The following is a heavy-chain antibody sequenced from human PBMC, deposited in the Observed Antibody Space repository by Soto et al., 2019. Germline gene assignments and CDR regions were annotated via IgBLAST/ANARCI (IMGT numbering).Heavy chain of an antibody. J-gene: IGHJ4*02. Sequence: GASVKVSCKSSGYTFTGHYIHWVRQAPKQGPVWVGEIGPETGATRYAQKFQGRVTMTRDMSITTVYMELNNLSPDDTAVYYCGRGRSGQIVVFYWGQGTPVTVSS. CDR2: IGPETGAT. D-gene: IGHD1-26*01. CDR1: GYTFTGHY. V-gene: IGHV1-2*02. CDR3: GRGRSGQIVVFY.